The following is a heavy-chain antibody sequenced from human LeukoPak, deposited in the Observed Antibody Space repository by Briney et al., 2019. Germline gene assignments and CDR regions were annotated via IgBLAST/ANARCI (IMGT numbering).Heavy chain of an antibody. Sequence: GASVKVSCKASGYTFTGYYMHWVRQAPGQGLEWMGWINPNSGGTNYAQKFQGRVTMTRDTSISTAYMELSRLRSDDTAVYYCARELKMVRGAFDPWGQGTLVTVSS. CDR1: GYTFTGYY. V-gene: IGHV1-2*02. J-gene: IGHJ5*02. CDR3: ARELKMVRGAFDP. CDR2: INPNSGGT. D-gene: IGHD3-10*01.